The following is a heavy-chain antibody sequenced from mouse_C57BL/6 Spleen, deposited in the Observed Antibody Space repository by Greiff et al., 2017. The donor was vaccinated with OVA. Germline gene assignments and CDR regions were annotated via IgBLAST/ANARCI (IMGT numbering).Heavy chain of an antibody. D-gene: IGHD1-1*01. Sequence: QVHVKQPGAELVKPGASVKLSCKASGYTFTSYWMQWVKQRPGQGLEWIGEIDPSDSYTNYNQKFKGKATLTVDTSSSTAYMQLSSLTSEDSAVYYCARGPYYEGFAYWGQGTLVTVSA. CDR1: GYTFTSYW. CDR2: IDPSDSYT. J-gene: IGHJ3*01. V-gene: IGHV1-50*01. CDR3: ARGPYYEGFAY.